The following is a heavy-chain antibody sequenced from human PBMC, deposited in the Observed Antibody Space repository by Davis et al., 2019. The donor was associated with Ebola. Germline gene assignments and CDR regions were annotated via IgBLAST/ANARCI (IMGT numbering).Heavy chain of an antibody. V-gene: IGHV4-34*01. J-gene: IGHJ6*02. CDR3: ANFYSSAYYYGMDV. CDR1: GGSFSGYY. D-gene: IGHD4-11*01. CDR2: IYHSGST. Sequence: SETLSLTCAVYGGSFSGYYWSWIRQPPGKGLEWIGEIYHSGSTNYNPSLKSRVTISVDTSKNQFSLKLSSVTAADTAVYYCANFYSSAYYYGMDVWGQGTTVTVSS.